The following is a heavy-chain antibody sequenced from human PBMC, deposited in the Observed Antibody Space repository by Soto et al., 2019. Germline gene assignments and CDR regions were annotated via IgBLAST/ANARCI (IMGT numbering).Heavy chain of an antibody. CDR2: TSSDGSKK. CDR3: ARPLVRGLDYYYKMDV. J-gene: IGHJ6*02. D-gene: IGHD3-10*01. CDR1: GFTFSAYA. V-gene: IGHV3-30-3*01. Sequence: QVQLVESGGGVVQPGRSLRLSCAASGFTFSAYAMHWVRQAPGKGLEWVAATSSDGSKKYYADSVKGRFTISRDNSKNTLYLQMNSLRAADSAVYYCARPLVRGLDYYYKMDVWGQGTTATVSS.